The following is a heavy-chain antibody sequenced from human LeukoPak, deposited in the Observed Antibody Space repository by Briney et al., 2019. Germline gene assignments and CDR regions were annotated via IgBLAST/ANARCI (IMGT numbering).Heavy chain of an antibody. CDR1: GGSISSYY. Sequence: PSETLSLTCTVSGGSISSYYCSSIRQPPGKGLEWIGYIYYSGSTNYNPSLKSRVTISVDTSKNQFSLKLSSVTAAVTAVYYCARDRGYSDDTDIGLYYYYGMDVWGQGTTVTVSS. CDR3: ARDRGYSDDTDIGLYYYYGMDV. V-gene: IGHV4-59*01. D-gene: IGHD5-12*01. CDR2: IYYSGST. J-gene: IGHJ6*02.